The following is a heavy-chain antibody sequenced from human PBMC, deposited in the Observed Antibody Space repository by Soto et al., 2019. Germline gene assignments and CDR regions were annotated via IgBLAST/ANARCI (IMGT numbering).Heavy chain of an antibody. CDR2: TYYRSKWYN. CDR1: GDSVSGNSAA. Sequence: SQTLSLTCAISGDSVSGNSAAWNWIRQSPSRGLEWLGRTYYRSKWYNDYAVSVKSRITVTPDTSKNQFSLHLNSVTPEDTAVYYCARESEDLTSNFDYWGQGTLVTVSS. J-gene: IGHJ4*02. CDR3: ARESEDLTSNFDY. V-gene: IGHV6-1*01.